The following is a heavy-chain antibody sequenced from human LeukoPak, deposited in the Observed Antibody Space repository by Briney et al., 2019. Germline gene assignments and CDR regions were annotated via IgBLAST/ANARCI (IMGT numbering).Heavy chain of an antibody. CDR3: ARPLGYCSGGSCYGDAFDI. V-gene: IGHV4-39*02. Sequence: SETLSLTCTVYGGSFSGYSWGWIRQPPGKRLEWIGSIHYSGRTYDNPSLKSRVTISLDTSKNHFSLKLSSVTAADTAVYYCARPLGYCSGGSCYGDAFDIWGQGTMVTVSS. J-gene: IGHJ3*02. CDR2: IHYSGRT. CDR1: GGSFSGYS. D-gene: IGHD2-15*01.